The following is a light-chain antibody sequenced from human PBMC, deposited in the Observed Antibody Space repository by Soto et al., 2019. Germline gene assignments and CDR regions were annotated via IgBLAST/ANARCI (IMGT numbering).Light chain of an antibody. CDR3: TSYTSSSTWV. CDR1: SSDFGGHNS. Sequence: QSVLTQPASVSGSPGQSITISCTGTSSDFGGHNSVSWCQQLPGKAPKLIIYEVSNRPSGVSNRFSGSKSGNTASLTISGLQAEDEADYYCTSYTSSSTWVFGGGTKLTVL. J-gene: IGLJ3*02. V-gene: IGLV2-14*01. CDR2: EVS.